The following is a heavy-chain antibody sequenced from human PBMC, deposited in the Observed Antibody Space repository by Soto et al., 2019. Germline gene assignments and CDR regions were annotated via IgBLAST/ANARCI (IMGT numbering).Heavy chain of an antibody. CDR1: GYTFTSYD. D-gene: IGHD3-3*01. V-gene: IGHV1-2*04. J-gene: IGHJ6*03. CDR3: ARGATYYDFWSGPPPDYYYYMDV. CDR2: MNPNSGGT. Sequence: ASVKVSCKASGYTFTSYDINWVRQATGQGLEWMGWMNPNSGGTNYAQKFQGWVTMTRDTSISTAYMELSRLRSDDTAVYYCARGATYYDFWSGPPPDYYYYMDVWGKGTTVTVSS.